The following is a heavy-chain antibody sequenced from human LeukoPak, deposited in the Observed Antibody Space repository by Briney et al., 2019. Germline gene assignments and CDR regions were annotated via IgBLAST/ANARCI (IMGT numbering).Heavy chain of an antibody. V-gene: IGHV4-59*01. D-gene: IGHD6-13*01. Sequence: PSETLSLTCTVSGGSISSYYWSWIRQPPGKGLEWIGYIYYSGSTNYNPSLKSRVTVSVDTSKNQFSLKLSSVTAADTAVYYCARRGSSWFHFDYWGQGTLVTVPS. CDR2: IYYSGST. J-gene: IGHJ4*02. CDR3: ARRGSSWFHFDY. CDR1: GGSISSYY.